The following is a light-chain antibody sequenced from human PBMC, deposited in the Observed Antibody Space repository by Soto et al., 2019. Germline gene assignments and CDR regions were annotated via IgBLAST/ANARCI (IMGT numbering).Light chain of an antibody. Sequence: EIVLTQSPATLSLSPGERATLSCRASQSVSSNLAWYQQKPGQAPRLLIYAASNRATGIPVRFSGSGSGTDFTLTISSLEPEDFAVYYCQQSRNWPLTFGGGTKVEIK. CDR1: QSVSSN. J-gene: IGKJ4*01. CDR2: AAS. V-gene: IGKV3-11*01. CDR3: QQSRNWPLT.